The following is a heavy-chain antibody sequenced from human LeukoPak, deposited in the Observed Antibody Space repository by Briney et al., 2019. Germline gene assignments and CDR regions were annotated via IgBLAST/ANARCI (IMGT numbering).Heavy chain of an antibody. J-gene: IGHJ4*02. CDR2: IKEDGVEI. V-gene: IGHV3-7*05. Sequence: GGSLRLSCAASGFTFSDYWMSWVRQAPGKGPEWVANIKEDGVEIHYVDSVEGRFTISRDNAKKSLFLQMNSLRAEDTALYYCARVFRGGAAGPFDYWGQGTLVTVSS. CDR1: GFTFSDYW. CDR3: ARVFRGGAAGPFDY. D-gene: IGHD6-13*01.